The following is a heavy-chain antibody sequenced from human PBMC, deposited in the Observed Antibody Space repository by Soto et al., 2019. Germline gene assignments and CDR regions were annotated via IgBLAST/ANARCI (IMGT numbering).Heavy chain of an antibody. D-gene: IGHD3-10*01. CDR1: GGTFNSHT. V-gene: IGHV1-69*13. CDR3: ARDLEFRDGNISHLDY. Sequence: GASVKVSCKASGGTFNSHTFNWVRQAPGQGLGWMGGILPIFDRVNYAQKFRGRLTITADESTRTVYLELSSLRSDDTAVYYCARDLEFRDGNISHLDYWGQGTLVTVS. J-gene: IGHJ4*02. CDR2: ILPIFDRV.